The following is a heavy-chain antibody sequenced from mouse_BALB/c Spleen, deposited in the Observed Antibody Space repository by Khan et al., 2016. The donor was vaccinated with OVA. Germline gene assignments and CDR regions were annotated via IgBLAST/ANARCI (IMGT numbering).Heavy chain of an antibody. V-gene: IGHV5-15*02. CDR2: ISSVAYNI. Sequence: EVELVESGGGLVQPGGSRKLSCAASGFTFIDYGMAWVRQTPGKGPEWIAFISSVAYNIYYADTVTGRFTISRENAKNTLYLEMSSLRSDDTAMYYCARGGFAYWGQGTLVTVSA. J-gene: IGHJ3*01. CDR1: GFTFIDYG. CDR3: ARGGFAY.